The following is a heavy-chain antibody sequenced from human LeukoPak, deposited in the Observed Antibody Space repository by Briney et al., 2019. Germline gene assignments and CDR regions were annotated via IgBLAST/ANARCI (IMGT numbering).Heavy chain of an antibody. CDR2: ISAYNGNT. V-gene: IGHV1-18*01. J-gene: IGHJ4*02. CDR1: GYTFTSYG. CDR3: ARGRSSGWYEPLFDY. D-gene: IGHD6-19*01. Sequence: GASVKVSCKASGYTFTSYGISWLRQAPRQGLEWMGWISAYNGNTNYAQKLQGRVTMTTDTSTSTAYMQLMSLRSADTAVYYCARGRSSGWYEPLFDYWGQGNLVTLSS.